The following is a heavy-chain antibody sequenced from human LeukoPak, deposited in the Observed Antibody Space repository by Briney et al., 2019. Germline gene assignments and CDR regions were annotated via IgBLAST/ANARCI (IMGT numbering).Heavy chain of an antibody. J-gene: IGHJ4*02. D-gene: IGHD3-10*01. Sequence: SETLSLTCAVYGGSSSGYYWSWIRQPPGKGLEWIGEINHSGSTNYNPSLKSRVTISVDASKNQFSLKLSSVTAADTAVYYCARGRSHYGSGSYFFDYWGQGTLVTASS. V-gene: IGHV4-34*01. CDR2: INHSGST. CDR3: ARGRSHYGSGSYFFDY. CDR1: GGSSSGYY.